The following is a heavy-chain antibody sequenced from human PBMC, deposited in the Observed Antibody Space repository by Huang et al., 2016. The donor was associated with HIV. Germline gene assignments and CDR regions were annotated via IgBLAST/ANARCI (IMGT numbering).Heavy chain of an antibody. J-gene: IGHJ4*02. CDR3: AHVEMIVACGGCDF. V-gene: IGHV2-5*01. Sequence: QITLKESGPPVVKPTQTLTLTCSFYGFSLSTSGVAVGWIRQPPVKALEWLALTYWNDDERYSSTPRNRLTITKDISKNEVVLRKTNMDRLDTGTYYCAHVEMIVACGGCDFWGLGILGTVSS. CDR1: GFSLSTSGVA. CDR2: TYWNDDE. D-gene: IGHD3-22*01.